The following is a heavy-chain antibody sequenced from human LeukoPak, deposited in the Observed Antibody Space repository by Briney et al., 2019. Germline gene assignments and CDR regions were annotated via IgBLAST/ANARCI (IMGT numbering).Heavy chain of an antibody. Sequence: GESLKISCKGSGYSFASYWIGWVRQMPGKGLEWMGIIHPGDSDTRYSPSFQGQVTISADKSISTTYLQWSSLRASDTAIYYCARRFRSGPYCDYWGQGTLVTVSS. CDR3: ARRFRSGPYCDY. CDR1: GYSFASYW. V-gene: IGHV5-51*01. J-gene: IGHJ4*02. D-gene: IGHD1-26*01. CDR2: IHPGDSDT.